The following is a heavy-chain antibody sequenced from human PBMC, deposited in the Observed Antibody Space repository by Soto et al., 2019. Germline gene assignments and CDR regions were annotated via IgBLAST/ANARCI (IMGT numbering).Heavy chain of an antibody. CDR2: IYYSGST. D-gene: IGHD2-21*02. CDR1: GGSISSSSYY. Sequence: QLQLQESGPGLVKPSETLSLTCTVSGGSISSSSYYWGWIRQPPGKGLEWIGSIYYSGSTYYNPSLKSRVTISVDTSKNQFSLKLSSVTAADTAVYYCARRTYCGGDCYPGVDYWGQGTLVTVSS. J-gene: IGHJ4*02. V-gene: IGHV4-39*01. CDR3: ARRTYCGGDCYPGVDY.